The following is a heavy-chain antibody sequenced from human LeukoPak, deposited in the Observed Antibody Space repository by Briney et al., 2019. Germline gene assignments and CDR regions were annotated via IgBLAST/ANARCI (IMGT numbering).Heavy chain of an antibody. CDR3: ARERRDGYKVYFDY. CDR2: VYYSGST. J-gene: IGHJ4*02. CDR1: GGSISSYY. Sequence: PSETLSLTCTVSGGSISSYYWSWIRQPPGKGLEWIGYVYYSGSTNYNPSLKSRVTISVDTSKNQFSLRLSSVAAADTAVYYCARERRDGYKVYFDYWGQGTLVTVSS. D-gene: IGHD5-24*01. V-gene: IGHV4-59*01.